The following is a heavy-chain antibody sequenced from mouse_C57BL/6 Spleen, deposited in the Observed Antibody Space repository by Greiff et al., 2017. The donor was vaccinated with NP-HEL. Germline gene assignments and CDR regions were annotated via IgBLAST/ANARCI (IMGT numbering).Heavy chain of an antibody. J-gene: IGHJ4*01. D-gene: IGHD4-1*01. CDR1: GFTFSSYA. CDR2: ISDGGSYT. V-gene: IGHV5-4*01. CDR3: ARDRTGTSDYYAMDY. Sequence: EVKLMESGGGLVKPGGSLKLSCAASGFTFSSYAMSWVRQTPEKRLEWVATISDGGSYTYSPDNVKGRFNISRDNAKNNLYLQMSHLKSEDTAMYYCARDRTGTSDYYAMDYWGQGTSVTVSS.